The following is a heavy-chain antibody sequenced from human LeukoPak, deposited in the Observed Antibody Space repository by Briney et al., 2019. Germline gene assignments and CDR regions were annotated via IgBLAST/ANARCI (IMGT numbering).Heavy chain of an antibody. D-gene: IGHD3-22*01. CDR1: GYSFNSYW. J-gene: IGHJ4*02. V-gene: IGHV5-51*01. CDR2: MYPGDSDT. Sequence: GESLKISCEGSGYSFNSYWIGWARQMPGKGLEWMGLMYPGDSDTRYSPSFQGQVTISADKSISTAYLQWSSLKTSDTAMYYCARRYYDSSGYSRHFDYWGQGTLVTVSS. CDR3: ARRYYDSSGYSRHFDY.